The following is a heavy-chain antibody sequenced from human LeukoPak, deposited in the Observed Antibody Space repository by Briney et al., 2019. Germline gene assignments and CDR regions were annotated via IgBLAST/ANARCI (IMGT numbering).Heavy chain of an antibody. V-gene: IGHV4-30-4*01. D-gene: IGHD3-10*01. CDR2: IYYSGST. CDR3: ARASDYYGSGSYYRGFDP. Sequence: SQTLSLTCTVSGGSISSGDYYWSWIRQPPGKGLGWIGYIYYSGSTYYNPSLKSRVTISVDTSKNQFSLKLSSVTAADTAVYYCARASDYYGSGSYYRGFDPWGQGTLVTVSS. CDR1: GGSISSGDYY. J-gene: IGHJ5*02.